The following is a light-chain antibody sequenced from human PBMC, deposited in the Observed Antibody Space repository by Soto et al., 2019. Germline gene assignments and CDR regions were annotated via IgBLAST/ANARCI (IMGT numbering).Light chain of an antibody. CDR3: QQYGSSRIT. CDR1: QSISSN. J-gene: IGKJ3*01. Sequence: DIVMTQSPATLSVSPGERATLSCRASQSISSNLAWYQQKPGQAPRLLMSGTSNRATGTPDRFSGSGSGTGFTLTISRLEPEDFAVYYCQQYGSSRITFGPGTKVDIK. CDR2: GTS. V-gene: IGKV3-20*01.